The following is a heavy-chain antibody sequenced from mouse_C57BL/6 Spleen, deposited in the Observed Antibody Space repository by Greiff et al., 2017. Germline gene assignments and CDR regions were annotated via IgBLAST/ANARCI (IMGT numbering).Heavy chain of an antibody. CDR3: ARDALDGYYYFDY. CDR2: ISDGGSYT. J-gene: IGHJ2*01. V-gene: IGHV5-4*01. Sequence: EVQGVESGGGLVKPGGSLKLSCAASGFTFSSYAMSWVRQTPEKRLEWVATISDGGSYTYYPDNVKGRFTISRDNAKNNLYLQMSHLKSEDTAMYYCARDALDGYYYFDYWGQGTTLTVSS. CDR1: GFTFSSYA. D-gene: IGHD2-3*01.